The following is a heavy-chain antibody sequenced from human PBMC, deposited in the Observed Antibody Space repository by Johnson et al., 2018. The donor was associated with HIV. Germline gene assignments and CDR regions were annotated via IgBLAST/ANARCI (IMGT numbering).Heavy chain of an antibody. Sequence: QVQLVESGGGVVQPGRSLRLSCAASGFTFSSYAMHWVRQAPGKGLEWVAIISNDGSNTYFADSVKGRFTISIDNFKNTVYLQMNSLRTVDTAVYYCARGYTWNDVAIWGQGTMVTVSS. J-gene: IGHJ3*02. D-gene: IGHD1-1*01. CDR1: GFTFSSYA. CDR3: ARGYTWNDVAI. V-gene: IGHV3-30*01. CDR2: ISNDGSNT.